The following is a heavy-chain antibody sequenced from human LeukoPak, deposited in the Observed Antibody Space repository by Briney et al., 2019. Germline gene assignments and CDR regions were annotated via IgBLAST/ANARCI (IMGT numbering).Heavy chain of an antibody. CDR3: ARIAAAGTPRGMDV. V-gene: IGHV4-38-2*02. CDR1: GYSINNGYY. CDR2: IYHSGST. Sequence: ETLSLTCTVSGYSINNGYYWGWIRQPPGKGLEWIGSIYHSGSTYYKPSLKSRVTISVDTSKNQFSLKLSSVTAADTAVYYCARIAAAGTPRGMDVWGKGTTVTVSS. D-gene: IGHD6-13*01. J-gene: IGHJ6*04.